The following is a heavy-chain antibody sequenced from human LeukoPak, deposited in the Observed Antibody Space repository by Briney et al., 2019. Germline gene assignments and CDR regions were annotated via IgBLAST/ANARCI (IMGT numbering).Heavy chain of an antibody. J-gene: IGHJ6*03. V-gene: IGHV3-21*01. D-gene: IGHD3-22*01. CDR2: ISSSSSYI. Sequence: GGSLRLSCAASGFTFSSYSMNWVRQAPGKGLEWVSSISSSSSYIYYADSVKGRFTISRDNAKNSLYLQMNSLRAEDTAVYYCARAPGYDSSGYWLGYYYHYMDVWGKGTTVTVSS. CDR3: ARAPGYDSSGYWLGYYYHYMDV. CDR1: GFTFSSYS.